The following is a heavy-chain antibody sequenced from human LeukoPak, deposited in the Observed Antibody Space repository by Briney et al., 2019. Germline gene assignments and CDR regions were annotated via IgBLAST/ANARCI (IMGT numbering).Heavy chain of an antibody. Sequence: ASVKVSCKASGYTFTSYDINWVRQATGQGLEWMGWMNPNSGNTGYAQKFQGRVTMTRNTSISTAYMELSRLRSEDTAVYYCARAAMVRGRYPIGNWGQGTLVTVSS. V-gene: IGHV1-8*01. CDR3: ARAAMVRGRYPIGN. CDR2: MNPNSGNT. D-gene: IGHD3-10*01. J-gene: IGHJ4*02. CDR1: GYTFTSYD.